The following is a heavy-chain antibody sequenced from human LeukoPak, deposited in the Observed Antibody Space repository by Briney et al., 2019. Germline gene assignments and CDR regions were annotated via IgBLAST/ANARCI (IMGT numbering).Heavy chain of an antibody. CDR2: INWNGGST. CDR1: GFTFDHYG. V-gene: IGHV3-20*04. CDR3: ARPRRSNYYYYMDV. Sequence: AGSLRLSCAASGFTFDHYGMSWVRQAPGKGLKWVSGINWNGGSTGYADSVKGRFTISRDNAKNSLYLQMNSLRAEDTALYYCARPRRSNYYYYMDVWGKGTTVTVSS. J-gene: IGHJ6*03.